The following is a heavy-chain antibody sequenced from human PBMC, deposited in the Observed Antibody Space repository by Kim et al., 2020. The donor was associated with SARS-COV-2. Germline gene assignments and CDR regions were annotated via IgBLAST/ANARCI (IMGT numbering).Heavy chain of an antibody. CDR2: IYPGDSDT. CDR3: ARWGDFWSGYRDLDYYYYGMDV. V-gene: IGHV5-51*01. D-gene: IGHD3-3*01. J-gene: IGHJ6*02. CDR1: GYSFTSYW. Sequence: GESLKISCKGSGYSFTSYWIGWVRQMPGKGLEWMGIIYPGDSDTRYSPSFQGQVTISADKSISTAYLQWSSLKASDTAMYYCARWGDFWSGYRDLDYYYYGMDVWGQGTTVTVSS.